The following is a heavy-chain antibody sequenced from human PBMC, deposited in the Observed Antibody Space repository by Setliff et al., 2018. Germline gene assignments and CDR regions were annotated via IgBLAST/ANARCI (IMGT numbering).Heavy chain of an antibody. CDR3: ARGITMIVVVTHYYYIDV. V-gene: IGHV4-34*01. CDR2: INHSGST. D-gene: IGHD3-22*01. J-gene: IGHJ6*03. Sequence: SETLSLTCAVYGGSFSGYYWSWIRQPPGKGLEWMGEINHSGSTNYNPSLKSRVTISVDTSKNQFSQNLSSVTAADTAVYYFARGITMIVVVTHYYYIDVWGKGTTFTVSS. CDR1: GGSFSGYY.